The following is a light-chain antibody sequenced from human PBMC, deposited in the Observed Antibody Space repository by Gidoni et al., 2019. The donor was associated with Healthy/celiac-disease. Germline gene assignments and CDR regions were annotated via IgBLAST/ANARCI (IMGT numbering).Light chain of an antibody. CDR1: SGINVGTYR. Sequence: QAVLTQPSSLSASPGASASLTCTLRSGINVGTYRIYWYQPKPGSPPQYLLRYKSDSDKQQGSGVPSRFSGSKDASANAGILLISGLQSEDEADYYCMIWHSSAWVFGGGTKLT. CDR3: MIWHSSAWV. CDR2: YKSDSDK. J-gene: IGLJ3*02. V-gene: IGLV5-45*02.